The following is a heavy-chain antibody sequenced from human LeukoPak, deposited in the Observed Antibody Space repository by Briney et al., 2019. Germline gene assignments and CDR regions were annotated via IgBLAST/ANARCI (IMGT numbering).Heavy chain of an antibody. CDR3: ASGNRAVVVVAATGFSSFDY. CDR2: IYYSGST. CDR1: GGSISSYY. Sequence: SETLSLTCTVSGGSISSYYWSWIRQPPGKGLEWIGYIYYSGSTNYNPSLKSRVTISVDTSKNQFSLKLSSVTAADTAVYYCASGNRAVVVVAATGFSSFDYWGQGTLVTVSS. J-gene: IGHJ4*02. V-gene: IGHV4-59*01. D-gene: IGHD2-15*01.